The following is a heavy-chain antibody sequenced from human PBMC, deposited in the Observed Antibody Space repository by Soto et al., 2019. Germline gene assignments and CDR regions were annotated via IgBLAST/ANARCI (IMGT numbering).Heavy chain of an antibody. V-gene: IGHV1-46*01. CDR2: INPSGGST. D-gene: IGHD3-10*01. J-gene: IGHJ5*02. Sequence: ASVKVSCKASGYTFTSYYMHWVRQAPGQGLEWMGIINPSGGSTSYAQKFQGRVTMTRDTSTSTVYMELSSLRSEDTAVYYCARDFFYYYGSGSYYKANWFDPWGQGTLVTVSS. CDR3: ARDFFYYYGSGSYYKANWFDP. CDR1: GYTFTSYY.